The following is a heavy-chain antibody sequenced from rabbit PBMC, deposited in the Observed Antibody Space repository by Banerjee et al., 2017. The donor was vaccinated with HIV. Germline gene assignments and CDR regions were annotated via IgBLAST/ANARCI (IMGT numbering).Heavy chain of an antibody. V-gene: IGHV1S45*01. D-gene: IGHD7-1*01. CDR2: IYTGSGKT. CDR1: GFSFSSTYY. CDR3: ARRADYPGDGNLNL. J-gene: IGHJ4*01. Sequence: QEQLEESGGDLVKPEGSLTLTCTASGFSFSSTYYMCWVRQAPGKGLEWSACIYTGSGKTYYASWAKGRFTISKTSTTVTLQMTSLTAADTATYFCARRADYPGDGNLNLWGQGTLVTVS.